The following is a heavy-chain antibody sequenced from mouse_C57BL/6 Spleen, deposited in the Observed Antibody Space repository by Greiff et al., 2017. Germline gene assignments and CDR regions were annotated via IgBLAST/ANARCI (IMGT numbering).Heavy chain of an antibody. J-gene: IGHJ3*01. CDR2: IRNKANGYTT. CDR1: GFTFTDYY. Sequence: EVMLVESGGGLVQPGGSLSLSCAASGFTFTDYYMSWVRQPPGKALEWLGFIRNKANGYTTEYSASVKGRFTISRDNSQSILYLQMNALRAEDSATHYCARAYDYDGDWFAYWGQGTLVTVSA. D-gene: IGHD2-4*01. CDR3: ARAYDYDGDWFAY. V-gene: IGHV7-3*01.